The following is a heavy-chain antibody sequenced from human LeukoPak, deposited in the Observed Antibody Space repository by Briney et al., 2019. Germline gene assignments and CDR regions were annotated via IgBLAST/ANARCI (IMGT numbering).Heavy chain of an antibody. V-gene: IGHV4-59*01. CDR1: GGPISSYY. J-gene: IGHJ6*03. Sequence: SETLPLTCTVSGGPISSYYWSWIRQPPGKGLEWIGYIYYSGSTNYNPSLKSRVTISVDTSKNQFSLKLSSVTAADTAVYYCARTTEGGYTYDYFYYYYMDVWGKGTTVTISS. D-gene: IGHD5-18*01. CDR2: IYYSGST. CDR3: ARTTEGGYTYDYFYYYYMDV.